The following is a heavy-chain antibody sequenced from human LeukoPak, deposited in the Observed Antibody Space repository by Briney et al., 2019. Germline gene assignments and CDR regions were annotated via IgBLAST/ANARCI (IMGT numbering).Heavy chain of an antibody. D-gene: IGHD1-26*01. Sequence: ASVKVSCKVSGYTLTELSMHWVRQAPGKGLEWMGGFDPEDGETIYAQKFQGRVTMTEDTSTDTAYMELSSLRSEYTAVYYCATASGSYSKYYFDYWGQGTLVTVSS. CDR1: GYTLTELS. J-gene: IGHJ4*02. CDR3: ATASGSYSKYYFDY. V-gene: IGHV1-24*01. CDR2: FDPEDGET.